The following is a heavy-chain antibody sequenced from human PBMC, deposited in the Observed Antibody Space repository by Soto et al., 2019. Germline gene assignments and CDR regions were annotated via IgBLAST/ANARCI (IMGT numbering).Heavy chain of an antibody. CDR2: ISAYDGKT. CDR1: GYTFNTYG. Sequence: VKVSCKTPGYTFNTYGINWVRQAPGQGLELMGWISAYDGKTTYAEKFQGRVTLTTDTSTSTAYMELRSLRSDDTAIYYCARDPHEFWTSYWFDPWGQGTPVTVSS. V-gene: IGHV1-18*01. CDR3: ARDPHEFWTSYWFDP. D-gene: IGHD3-3*01. J-gene: IGHJ5*02.